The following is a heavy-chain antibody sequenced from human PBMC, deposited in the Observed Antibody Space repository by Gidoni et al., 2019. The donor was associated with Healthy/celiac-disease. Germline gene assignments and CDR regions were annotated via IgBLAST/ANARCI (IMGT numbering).Heavy chain of an antibody. CDR1: GFPFLIYA. D-gene: IGHD2-2*02. Sequence: QVQLVESGVGVVQPGRSLRLSCAASGFPFLIYAMHWVRQAPGKGLEWVAVRSDDGSNKYYADSVKGRFTISRDNSKNTLYLQVNSLRAEDTAVYYCARDQDCSSTSCYTGDFDYWGQGTLVTVSS. CDR2: RSDDGSNK. V-gene: IGHV3-30-3*01. CDR3: ARDQDCSSTSCYTGDFDY. J-gene: IGHJ4*02.